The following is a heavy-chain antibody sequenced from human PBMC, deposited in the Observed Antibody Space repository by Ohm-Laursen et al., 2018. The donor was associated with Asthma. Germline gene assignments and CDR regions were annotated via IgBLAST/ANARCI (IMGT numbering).Heavy chain of an antibody. D-gene: IGHD3-10*01. Sequence: ASVKVSCKASGYTFTNYGFSWVRQAPGQGLEWMAWISAYNGNTNYAPKFQDRVTMTTDTSTSTAYMELRGLRSDDTAVYYCARDLDTMVQGVIGRLDVWGQGTTVTVSS. CDR2: ISAYNGNT. CDR1: GYTFTNYG. J-gene: IGHJ6*02. V-gene: IGHV1-18*04. CDR3: ARDLDTMVQGVIGRLDV.